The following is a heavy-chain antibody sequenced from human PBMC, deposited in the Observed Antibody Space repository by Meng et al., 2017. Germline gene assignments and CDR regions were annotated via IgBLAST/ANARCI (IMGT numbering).Heavy chain of an antibody. CDR2: IIPIFGTV. CDR3: ARNLLHCSGGSCYSQPDAYDI. CDR1: GGTFSSYA. Sequence: SVKVSCKASGGTFSSYAISWVRQAPGQGLEWMGGIIPIFGTVNYAQKFQGRVTITTDESTSTAYMELSSLRSEDTAVYYCARNLLHCSGGSCYSQPDAYDIWGQGTMVTVSS. J-gene: IGHJ3*02. V-gene: IGHV1-69*05. D-gene: IGHD2-15*01.